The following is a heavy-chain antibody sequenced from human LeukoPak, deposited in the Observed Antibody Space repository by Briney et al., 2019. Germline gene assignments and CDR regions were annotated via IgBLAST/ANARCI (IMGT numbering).Heavy chain of an antibody. D-gene: IGHD2-15*01. V-gene: IGHV1-69*13. CDR2: IIPIFGTA. CDR1: GGTFSSYA. CDR3: ARGGLIAVYFDY. J-gene: IGHJ4*02. Sequence: ASVKVSCKASGGTFSSYAISWVRQAPGQGLEWMGGIIPIFGTANYAQKFQGRVTITADESTSTAYMELSSLRSEDTAVYYCARGGLIAVYFDYRGQGTLVTVSS.